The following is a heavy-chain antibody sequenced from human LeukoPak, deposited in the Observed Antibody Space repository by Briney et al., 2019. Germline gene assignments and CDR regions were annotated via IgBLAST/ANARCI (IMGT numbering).Heavy chain of an antibody. CDR1: GYTFTHYG. J-gene: IGHJ5*02. Sequence: ASVKVSCKASGYTFTHYGITWVRQAPGQGLEWMGWINPYSGRTHYAQNFQGRVTMTRDTSIRTAYMELNWLRSDDTAVFYCARTIVVPAQLGDSFDPWGQGTLVTVSS. CDR3: ARTIVVPAQLGDSFDP. V-gene: IGHV1-2*02. D-gene: IGHD2-2*01. CDR2: INPYSGRT.